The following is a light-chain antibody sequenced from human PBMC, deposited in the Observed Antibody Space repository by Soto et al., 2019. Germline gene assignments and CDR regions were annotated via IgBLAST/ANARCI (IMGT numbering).Light chain of an antibody. CDR2: GAS. CDR3: QQYGSSPRT. V-gene: IGKV3-20*01. Sequence: EIVLTQSPGTLSLSPGERATLSCRASQSVSSSYLAWYQQKPGQAPRLLLYGASSRATGIPDRFSGSGSGTDFTLTISRLEAEDFAVYYCQQYGSSPRTFGRGTKVEI. CDR1: QSVSSSY. J-gene: IGKJ4*02.